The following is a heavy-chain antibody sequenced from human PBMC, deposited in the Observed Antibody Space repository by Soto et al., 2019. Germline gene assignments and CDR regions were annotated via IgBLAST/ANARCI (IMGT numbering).Heavy chain of an antibody. Sequence: GASVNVSCKASGGTFSSYAISWVRQAPGQGLEWMGGIIPIFGTANYAQKFQGRVTITADESTSTAYMELSSLRSEDTAVYYCARDRLTGTKAFDIWGQGTMVTVSS. CDR3: ARDRLTGTKAFDI. CDR2: IIPIFGTA. J-gene: IGHJ3*02. V-gene: IGHV1-69*13. CDR1: GGTFSSYA. D-gene: IGHD1-7*01.